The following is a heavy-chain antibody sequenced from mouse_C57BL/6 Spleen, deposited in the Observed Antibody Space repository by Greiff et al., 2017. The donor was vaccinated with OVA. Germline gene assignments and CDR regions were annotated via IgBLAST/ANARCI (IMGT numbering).Heavy chain of an antibody. D-gene: IGHD1-1*01. Sequence: QVQLQQSGPELVKPGASVKISCKASGYAFSSSWMNWVKQRPGKGLEWIGRIYPGDGDTNYNGKFKGKATLTADKSSSTAYMQLSSLTSEDSAVYFCARDDYGSSYWYFDVWGTGTTATVSS. CDR1: GYAFSSSW. J-gene: IGHJ1*03. CDR3: ARDDYGSSYWYFDV. V-gene: IGHV1-82*01. CDR2: IYPGDGDT.